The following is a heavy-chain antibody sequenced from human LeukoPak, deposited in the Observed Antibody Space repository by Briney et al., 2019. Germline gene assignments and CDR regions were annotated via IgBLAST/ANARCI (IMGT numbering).Heavy chain of an antibody. J-gene: IGHJ6*02. CDR2: IYYSGNT. Sequence: SETLSLTCSVSGGSISSYYWSWIRQPPGKGLEWIGYIYYSGNTKYNPSLKSRVIISVDTSKNQFSLKLSSLTAADTAVYYCARLGEYYYYGMDVWGQGTTVTVS. CDR3: ARLGEYYYYGMDV. V-gene: IGHV4-59*08. CDR1: GGSISSYY.